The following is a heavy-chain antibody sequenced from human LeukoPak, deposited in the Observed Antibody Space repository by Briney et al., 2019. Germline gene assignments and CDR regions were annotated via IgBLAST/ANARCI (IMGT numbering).Heavy chain of an antibody. D-gene: IGHD6-19*01. Sequence: ASVNVSCKASGYTFTSYGISWVRQAPGQGLEWMGWISAYNGNTNYAQKLQGRDTMTTDTSTSTAYMELRSLRSDDTAVYYCAREVAVAGMNWFDPWGQGTLVTVSS. J-gene: IGHJ5*02. CDR3: AREVAVAGMNWFDP. CDR2: ISAYNGNT. CDR1: GYTFTSYG. V-gene: IGHV1-18*01.